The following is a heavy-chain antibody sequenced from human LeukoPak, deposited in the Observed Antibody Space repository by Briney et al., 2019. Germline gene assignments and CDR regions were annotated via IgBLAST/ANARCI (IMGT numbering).Heavy chain of an antibody. D-gene: IGHD3-3*01. CDR1: GGSFSGYC. J-gene: IGHJ5*02. CDR2: INHSGST. Sequence: IPSETLSLTCAVYGGSFSGYCWSWIRQPPGKGLEWIGEINHSGSTNYNPSLKSRVTISVDTSKNQFSLKLSSVTAADTAVYYCARVTHYDFWSGYYKAWFDPWGQGTLVTVSS. CDR3: ARVTHYDFWSGYYKAWFDP. V-gene: IGHV4-34*01.